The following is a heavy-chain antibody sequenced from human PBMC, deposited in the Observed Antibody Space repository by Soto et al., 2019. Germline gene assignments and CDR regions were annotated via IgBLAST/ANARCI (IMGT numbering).Heavy chain of an antibody. D-gene: IGHD2-15*01. CDR3: GKVLVGATGHTDSDS. CDR2: IDYNGVT. CDR1: GGSIYRSGYY. Sequence: SETLSLTXTVSGGSIYRSGYYWGWIRQPPGRGLEWIGNIDYNGVTYSNPSLKSRVTISRDTSKNQFSLKLTSVTAADTALYYCGKVLVGATGHTDSDSWGPGTLVTVSS. V-gene: IGHV4-39*01. J-gene: IGHJ4*02.